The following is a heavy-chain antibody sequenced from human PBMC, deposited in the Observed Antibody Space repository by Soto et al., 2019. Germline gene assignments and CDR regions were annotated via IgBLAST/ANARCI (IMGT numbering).Heavy chain of an antibody. J-gene: IGHJ6*03. V-gene: IGHV3-66*01. CDR1: GFTVSSNY. CDR3: ARAYGDYVFGYYYYYMDV. Sequence: GGSLRLSCAASGFTVSSNYMSWVRQAPGKGLEWVSVIYSGGSTYYADSVKGRFTISRDNSKNTLYLQMNSLRAEDTAVYYCARAYGDYVFGYYYYYMDVWGKGTTVTVSS. D-gene: IGHD4-17*01. CDR2: IYSGGST.